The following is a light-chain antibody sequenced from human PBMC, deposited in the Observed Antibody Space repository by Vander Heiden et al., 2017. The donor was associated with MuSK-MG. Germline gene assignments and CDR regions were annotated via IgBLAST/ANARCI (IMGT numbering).Light chain of an antibody. J-gene: IGLJ1*01. CDR1: SSDVGGYNY. CDR3: TSYTSSSALYV. Sequence: QSALTQPASVSVSPGQSITISCTGTSSDVGGYNYVCWYQQHPGKAPKLMIYDVSSRPSGVSNRFSGSKSGNTASLTISRLQAEDEADYYCTSYTSSSALYVFGTGTKVTVL. CDR2: DVS. V-gene: IGLV2-14*01.